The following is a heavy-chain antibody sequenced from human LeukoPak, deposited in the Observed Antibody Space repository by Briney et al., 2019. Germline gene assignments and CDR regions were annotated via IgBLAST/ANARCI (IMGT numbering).Heavy chain of an antibody. J-gene: IGHJ4*02. CDR2: IRSKAYGGTR. CDR3: TRREAAASSYYFDY. Sequence: GGSLRLSCAASGFTFSNAWMSWVRQAPGKGLEWVGFIRSKAYGGTREYAASVKGRFTISRDDSKSIAYLQMNSLKTEDTAVYYCTRREAAASSYYFDYWGQGTLVTVSS. D-gene: IGHD6-13*01. V-gene: IGHV3-49*04. CDR1: GFTFSNAW.